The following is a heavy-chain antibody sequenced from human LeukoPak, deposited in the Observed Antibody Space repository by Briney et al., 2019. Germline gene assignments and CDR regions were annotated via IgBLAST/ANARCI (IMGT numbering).Heavy chain of an antibody. CDR1: GDSISSGSYY. Sequence: PSETLSLTCTLSGDSISSGSYYWNWIRQPAGKGLEWIGHIYISGSTNYNPSLKSRVTISVDMSKNQFSLKLSSVTAADTAVYYCAREKTKYCTSTSCYRDRYYYYMDVWGKGTTVTISS. D-gene: IGHD2-2*01. CDR2: IYISGST. J-gene: IGHJ6*03. CDR3: AREKTKYCTSTSCYRDRYYYYMDV. V-gene: IGHV4-61*09.